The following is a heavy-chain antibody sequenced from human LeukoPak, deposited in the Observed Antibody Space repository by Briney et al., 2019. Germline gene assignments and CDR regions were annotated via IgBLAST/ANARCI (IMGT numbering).Heavy chain of an antibody. CDR3: VNRFCSGGTCYFDH. Sequence: GGSLRLSCSASGFTFSIYAMHWVRQAPGKGLEYVSVISSNGDTTYYADSVKGRFTISRDNSKNTLYLQMSSLRGDDTAVYYCVNRFCSGGTCYFDHWGQGTRVTVSS. V-gene: IGHV3-64D*06. D-gene: IGHD2-15*01. CDR2: ISSNGDTT. J-gene: IGHJ4*02. CDR1: GFTFSIYA.